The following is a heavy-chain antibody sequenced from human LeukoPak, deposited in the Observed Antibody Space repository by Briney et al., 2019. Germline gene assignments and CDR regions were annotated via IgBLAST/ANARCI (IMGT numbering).Heavy chain of an antibody. V-gene: IGHV3-72*01. CDR3: ARTYSSSWYSTYFDY. D-gene: IGHD6-13*01. CDR2: IRNKANGYTI. Sequence: GGSLRLSCAASGFILRDHYMAWVPQAPGKGLEWGGRIRNKANGYTIEYAASEKGTFTISRDDSKNSLYQQMNSLKTEDTAVYYCARTYSSSWYSTYFDYRGQGTLVTVSS. J-gene: IGHJ4*02. CDR1: GFILRDHY.